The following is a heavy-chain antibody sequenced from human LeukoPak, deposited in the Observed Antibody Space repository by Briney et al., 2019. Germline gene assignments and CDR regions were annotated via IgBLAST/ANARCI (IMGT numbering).Heavy chain of an antibody. D-gene: IGHD1-1*01. V-gene: IGHV4-59*01. CDR3: ARDTHSKERSDY. CDR2: IHYSGGT. J-gene: IGHJ4*02. CDR1: GGSISSDY. Sequence: PSETLSLTCTVSGGSISSDYWSWIRQSPGKGLEWIGYIHYSGGTNYNPSLKSRVTISMDTSKNQFYLKLSPVTAADTAVYYCARDTHSKERSDYWGLGTLVTVSS.